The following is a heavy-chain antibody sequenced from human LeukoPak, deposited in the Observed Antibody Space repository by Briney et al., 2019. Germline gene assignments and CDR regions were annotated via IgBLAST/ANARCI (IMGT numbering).Heavy chain of an antibody. Sequence: SETLSLTCTVSGGSISSSNYYWGWIRQPPGKGLEWIGSIYYSGTSYYNPSLKSRLTISVDTSQNQFSLKLRSVTAADTAVYYCARVTSRFWTGYYDPFDIWGQGTMVTVSS. CDR1: GGSISSSNYY. J-gene: IGHJ3*02. D-gene: IGHD3/OR15-3a*01. CDR3: ARVTSRFWTGYYDPFDI. CDR2: IYYSGTS. V-gene: IGHV4-39*07.